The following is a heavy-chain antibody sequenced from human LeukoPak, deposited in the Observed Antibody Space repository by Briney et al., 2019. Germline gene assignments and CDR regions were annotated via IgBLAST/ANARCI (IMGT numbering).Heavy chain of an antibody. CDR2: IRSSSSYI. D-gene: IGHD3-9*01. CDR1: GFTFSTYS. CDR3: ARSSHYDILTGYSEEDAFDI. J-gene: IGHJ3*02. V-gene: IGHV3-21*01. Sequence: GGSLRLSCAASGFTFSTYSMNWVRQAPGKGLEWVSYIRSSSSYIYYADSVKGRFTISRDNAKNSLYLQMNSLRAEDTAVYYCARSSHYDILTGYSEEDAFDIWGQGTMVTVSS.